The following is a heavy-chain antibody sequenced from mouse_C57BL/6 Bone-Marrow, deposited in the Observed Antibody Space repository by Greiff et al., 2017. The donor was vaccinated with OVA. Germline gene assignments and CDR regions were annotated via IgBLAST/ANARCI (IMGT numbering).Heavy chain of an antibody. CDR1: GFSLTSYA. V-gene: IGHV2-9-1*01. CDR2: IWTGGGT. J-gene: IGHJ4*01. CDR3: VRYYDGSSYDYAMDY. Sequence: QVQLKESGPGLVAPSPRLSITCTVSGFSLTSYAISWVRQPPGKGLEWLGVIWTGGGTNYNSALTSRLSISKDNSKSQVFLKMISLQNDDTARYYCVRYYDGSSYDYAMDYWGQGTSVTVSS. D-gene: IGHD1-1*01.